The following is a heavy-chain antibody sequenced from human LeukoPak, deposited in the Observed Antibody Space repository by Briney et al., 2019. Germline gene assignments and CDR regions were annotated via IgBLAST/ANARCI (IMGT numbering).Heavy chain of an antibody. CDR3: ARGEYSSGWYKNANFDY. D-gene: IGHD6-19*01. Sequence: GGSLRLSCAASGFTFDDYAMHWVRQAPGKGLEWVSGISWNSGSIGYADSVKGRFTISRDNAKNSLYLQMNSLRAEDTAVYYCARGEYSSGWYKNANFDYWGQGTLVTVSS. CDR2: ISWNSGSI. V-gene: IGHV3-9*01. CDR1: GFTFDDYA. J-gene: IGHJ4*02.